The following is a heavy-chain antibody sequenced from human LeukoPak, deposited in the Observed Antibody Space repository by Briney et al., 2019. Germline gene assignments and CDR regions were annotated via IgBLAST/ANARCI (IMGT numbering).Heavy chain of an antibody. CDR2: IYYSGST. J-gene: IGHJ5*02. CDR3: ARGQTTGTIYSNWFDP. CDR1: GGSIISSSYY. D-gene: IGHD1-7*01. Sequence: PSETLSLTCTVSGGSIISSSYYWSWIRQPPGKGLEWIGYIYYSGSTNYNPSLKSRVTISVDTSKNQSSLKLSSVTAADTAVYYCARGQTTGTIYSNWFDPWGQGTLVTVSS. V-gene: IGHV4-61*01.